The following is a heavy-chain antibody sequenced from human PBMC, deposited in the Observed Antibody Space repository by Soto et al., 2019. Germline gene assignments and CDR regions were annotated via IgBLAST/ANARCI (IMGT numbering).Heavy chain of an antibody. CDR2: FDPEDGET. CDR1: GYTLTELS. J-gene: IGHJ3*02. D-gene: IGHD6-19*01. V-gene: IGHV1-24*01. Sequence: ASVKVSCKVSGYTLTELSMHWVRQAPGKGLEWMGGFDPEDGETIYAQKFQGRVTMTEDTSTDTAYMELSSLRSEDTAVYYCATVPAVAAAGAFDIWGQGTMVPGSS. CDR3: ATVPAVAAAGAFDI.